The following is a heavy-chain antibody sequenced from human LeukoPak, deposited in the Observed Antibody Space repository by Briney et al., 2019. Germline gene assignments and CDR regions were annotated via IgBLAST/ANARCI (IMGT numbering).Heavy chain of an antibody. D-gene: IGHD5-24*01. J-gene: IGHJ6*03. Sequence: SETLSLTCAVYGGSFSGYYWSWIRQPPGKGLEWIGEINHSGSTNYNPSLKSRVTISVDTSKNQFSLKLSSVTAADTAVYYCARFDDGGSVSYYYYYMDVWGKGTTVTVSS. CDR3: ARFDDGGSVSYYYYYMDV. V-gene: IGHV4-34*01. CDR2: INHSGST. CDR1: GGSFSGYY.